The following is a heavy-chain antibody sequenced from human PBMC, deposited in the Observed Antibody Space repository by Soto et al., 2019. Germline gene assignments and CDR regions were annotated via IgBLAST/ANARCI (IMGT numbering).Heavy chain of an antibody. Sequence: VGSLRLSCAASGFTFSSYSMNWVRQAPGKGLEWVSSISSSSGYIYYADSVKGRFTISRDNAKNSLYLQMNSLRAEDTAVYYCARGDYYDSSGYPIPAYWGQGTLVTVSS. CDR2: ISSSSGYI. V-gene: IGHV3-21*01. CDR1: GFTFSSYS. J-gene: IGHJ4*02. D-gene: IGHD3-22*01. CDR3: ARGDYYDSSGYPIPAY.